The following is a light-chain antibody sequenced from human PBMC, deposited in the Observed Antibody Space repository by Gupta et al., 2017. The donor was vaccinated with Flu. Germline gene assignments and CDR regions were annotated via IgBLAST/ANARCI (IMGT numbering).Light chain of an antibody. Sequence: TGTVTTGHYPYWIQQKPGQVPKTLIFDTYDRHSWTPARFSGSLLGGKAALTLSGAQPDDEADYYCPLVYSGFVMFGGGAKLTVL. CDR2: DTY. CDR3: PLVYSGFVM. J-gene: IGLJ3*02. V-gene: IGLV7-46*01. CDR1: TGTVTTGHY.